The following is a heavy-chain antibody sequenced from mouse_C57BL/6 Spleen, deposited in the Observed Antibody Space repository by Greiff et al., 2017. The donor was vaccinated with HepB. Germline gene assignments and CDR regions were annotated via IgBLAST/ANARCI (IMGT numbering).Heavy chain of an antibody. V-gene: IGHV2-5*01. CDR2: IWRGGST. Sequence: QVQLQQSGPGLVQPSQSLSITCTVSGFSLTSYGVHWVRQSPGKGLEWLGVIWRGGSTDYNAAFMSRLSITKDNSKSQVFLKMNSLPADDTAIYYCAKMRNGEYYAMDYWGQGTSVTVAS. CDR1: GFSLTSYG. J-gene: IGHJ4*01. CDR3: AKMRNGEYYAMDY.